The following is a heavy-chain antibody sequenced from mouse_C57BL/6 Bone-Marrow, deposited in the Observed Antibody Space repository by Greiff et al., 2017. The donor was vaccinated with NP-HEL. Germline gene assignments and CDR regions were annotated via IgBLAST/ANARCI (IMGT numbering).Heavy chain of an antibody. D-gene: IGHD1-1*01. J-gene: IGHJ4*01. CDR2: IYPGSGST. CDR1: GYTFTSYW. V-gene: IGHV1-55*01. Sequence: QVQLKQPGAELVKPGASVKMSCKASGYTFTSYWITWVKQRPGQGLEWIGDIYPGSGSTNYNEKFKSKATLTVDTSSSTAYMQLSSLTSEDSAVYYCARKYGGSYEGAMDYWGQGTSVTVSS. CDR3: ARKYGGSYEGAMDY.